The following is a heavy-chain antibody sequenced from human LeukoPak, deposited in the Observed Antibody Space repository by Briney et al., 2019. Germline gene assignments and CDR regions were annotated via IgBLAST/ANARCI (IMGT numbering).Heavy chain of an antibody. J-gene: IGHJ4*02. CDR2: ISGSGGGT. D-gene: IGHD1-26*01. CDR3: ARDASGSYFFDY. CDR1: GLTFSDYA. Sequence: RGSLRLSCIVSGLTFSDYAMSWVRQAPGKGLEWVSGISGSGGGTYYADSVKGRFTISRDNSKNTLYLQMNSLRAEDTAVYYCARDASGSYFFDYWGQGTLVTVSS. V-gene: IGHV3-23*01.